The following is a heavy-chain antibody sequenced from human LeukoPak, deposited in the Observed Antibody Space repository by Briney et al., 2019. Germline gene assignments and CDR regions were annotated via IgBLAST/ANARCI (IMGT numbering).Heavy chain of an antibody. D-gene: IGHD2-15*01. CDR2: IYGSGST. V-gene: IGHV4-4*07. J-gene: IGHJ6*03. Sequence: SETLSLTCTVSGGSISSYWSWIRQPAGKGLEWIGRIYGSGSTNYNPSLKSRVTISVDTSKNQFSLKLSSVTAADTAVYYCARSVGGYCSGGSCYSYYYYMDVWGKGTTVTVSS. CDR3: ARSVGGYCSGGSCYSYYYYMDV. CDR1: GGSISSY.